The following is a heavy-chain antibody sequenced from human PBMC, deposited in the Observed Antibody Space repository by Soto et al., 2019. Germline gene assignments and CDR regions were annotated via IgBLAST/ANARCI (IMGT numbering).Heavy chain of an antibody. J-gene: IGHJ4*02. CDR2: IHPGDSHT. CDR3: SSSVTAIPGLDY. D-gene: IGHD2-21*02. CDR1: GYSFANFW. Sequence: GESLKISCKGSGYSFANFWIGWVRLMPGKGLEWMGIIHPGDSHTRYIPSFQGQVTISADKSFSTAYLQWSSLTASATAMYCCSSSVTAIPGLDYWGQGTLVTVSP. V-gene: IGHV5-51*01.